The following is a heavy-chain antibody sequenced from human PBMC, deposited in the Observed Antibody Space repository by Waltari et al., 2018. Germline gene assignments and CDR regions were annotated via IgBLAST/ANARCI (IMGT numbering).Heavy chain of an antibody. CDR3: ATIVGATKGY. V-gene: IGHV1-69*01. D-gene: IGHD1-26*01. Sequence: TFSSYAISWVRQAPGQGLEWMGGIIPIFGTANYAQKFQGRVTITADESTSTAYMELSSLRSEDTAVYYCATIVGATKGYWGQGTLVTVSS. CDR1: TFSSYA. J-gene: IGHJ4*02. CDR2: IIPIFGTA.